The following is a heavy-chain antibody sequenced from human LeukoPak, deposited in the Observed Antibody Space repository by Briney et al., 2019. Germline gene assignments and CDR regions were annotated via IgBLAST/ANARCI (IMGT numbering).Heavy chain of an antibody. CDR1: GFTFSSYS. D-gene: IGHD2-21*01. CDR3: AKDPRGGAPNYYMDV. CDR2: ISYDGSNK. J-gene: IGHJ6*03. Sequence: GGSLRLSCAASGFTFSSYSMNWVRQAPGKGLEWVAVISYDGSNKYYADSVKGRFTISRDNSKNTLYLQMNSLRAEDTAVYYCAKDPRGGAPNYYMDVWGKGTTVTVSS. V-gene: IGHV3-30*18.